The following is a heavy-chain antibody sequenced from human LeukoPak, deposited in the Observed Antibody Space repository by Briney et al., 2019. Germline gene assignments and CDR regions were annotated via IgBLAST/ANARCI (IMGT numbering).Heavy chain of an antibody. Sequence: PSETLSLTCTVSGGSINSGVYHWSWIRQFPEKGLQWIGYIAQSGSSYYNPSLKSRVTISLGTSNNQFSLQLSPLTAADTALYYCARDSHYDSSGYYLDSWGPGTLVTVSS. D-gene: IGHD3-22*01. CDR2: IAQSGSS. J-gene: IGHJ4*02. CDR3: ARDSHYDSSGYYLDS. CDR1: GGSINSGVYH. V-gene: IGHV4-31*03.